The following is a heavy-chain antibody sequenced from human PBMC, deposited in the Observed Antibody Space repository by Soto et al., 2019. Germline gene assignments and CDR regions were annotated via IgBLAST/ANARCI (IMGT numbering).Heavy chain of an antibody. D-gene: IGHD3-22*01. V-gene: IGHV1-69*01. CDR1: GGTFSSYA. J-gene: IGHJ4*02. Sequence: QVQLVQSGAEVKKPGSSVKVSCKASGGTFSSYAISWVRQAPGQGLEWMGGIIPIFGTANYAQKFQGRVTITADASTSTAYMELSSLRSEDTAVYYCARSPPDYYDSSGYPYYFDYWGQGTLVTVSS. CDR3: ARSPPDYYDSSGYPYYFDY. CDR2: IIPIFGTA.